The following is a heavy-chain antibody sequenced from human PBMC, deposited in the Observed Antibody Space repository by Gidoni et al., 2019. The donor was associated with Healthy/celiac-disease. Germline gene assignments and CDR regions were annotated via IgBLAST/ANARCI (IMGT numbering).Heavy chain of an antibody. V-gene: IGHV3-7*01. J-gene: IGHJ4*02. D-gene: IGHD1-7*01. CDR1: GFTFSSYW. CDR3: ASPSTGTTVHLLDY. Sequence: EVQLVESGGGLVQPGGSLRLSCAASGFTFSSYWMSWVRQAPGKGLEWVANIKQDGSEKYYVDSVKGRFTISRDNAKNSLYLQMNSLRAEDTAVYYCASPSTGTTVHLLDYWGQGTLVTVSS. CDR2: IKQDGSEK.